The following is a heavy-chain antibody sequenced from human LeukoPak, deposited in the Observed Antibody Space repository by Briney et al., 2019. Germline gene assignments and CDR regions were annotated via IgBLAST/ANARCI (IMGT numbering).Heavy chain of an antibody. J-gene: IGHJ1*01. CDR3: ARVSGPGMNEYFHL. CDR2: INNDGTTT. Sequence: GGPLSFSCAAFGSTFSGAWIHGVRQAPGKGLVWVSRINNDGTTTMYADSVKGRFTLSRDNAKNTLYLQMNSLRAEDTAVYYCARVSGPGMNEYFHLWGQGTLVTVSS. CDR1: GSTFSGAW. D-gene: IGHD3-10*01. V-gene: IGHV3-74*03.